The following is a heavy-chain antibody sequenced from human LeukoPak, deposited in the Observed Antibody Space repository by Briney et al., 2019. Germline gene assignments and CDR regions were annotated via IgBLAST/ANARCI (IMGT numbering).Heavy chain of an antibody. J-gene: IGHJ3*02. D-gene: IGHD3-3*01. CDR1: GFPFSSYA. CDR3: ARDLSSYYDFWSGYVDAFDI. V-gene: IGHV3-7*01. Sequence: PGGSLRLSCAASGFPFSSYAMQWVRQAPGKGLEWVANLKQDGSEKYYVDSVKGRFTISRDNAKNSLYLQMNSLRAEDTAVYYCARDLSSYYDFWSGYVDAFDIWGQGTMVTVSS. CDR2: LKQDGSEK.